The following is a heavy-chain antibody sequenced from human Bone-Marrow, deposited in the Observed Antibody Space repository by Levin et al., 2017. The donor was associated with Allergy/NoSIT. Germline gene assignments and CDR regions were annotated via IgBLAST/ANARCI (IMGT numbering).Heavy chain of an antibody. CDR2: ISGSGDST. CDR1: GFTFSNYA. V-gene: IGHV3-23*01. CDR3: AKDRDFYGSGSLGN. D-gene: IGHD3-10*01. J-gene: IGHJ4*02. Sequence: GGSLRRSCAASGFTFSNYAMSWVRQAPGKGREGVSGISGSGDSTYDGDSVKGRFTISRDNSKNTLYLQMNSLRAEDTAVYYCAKDRDFYGSGSLGNWGQGTLVTVSS.